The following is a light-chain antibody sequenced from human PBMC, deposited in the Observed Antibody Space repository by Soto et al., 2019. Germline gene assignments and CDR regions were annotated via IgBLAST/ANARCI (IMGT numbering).Light chain of an antibody. Sequence: EVVMTQSPATVSVSSGERATLSCRASQSVSSNLAWYQQKPGQAPRLLIYGASTRATGIPARFSGSGSGTEFTLTISSLQSEDFALYYCQQYNNWPPLTFGGGTNVDIK. V-gene: IGKV3-15*01. CDR3: QQYNNWPPLT. CDR1: QSVSSN. CDR2: GAS. J-gene: IGKJ4*01.